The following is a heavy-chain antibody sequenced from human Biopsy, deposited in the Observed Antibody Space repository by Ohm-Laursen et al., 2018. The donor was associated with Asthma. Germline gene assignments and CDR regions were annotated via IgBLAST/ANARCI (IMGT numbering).Heavy chain of an antibody. CDR3: AREVSTADYGYYYFAMDV. V-gene: IGHV1-69*13. J-gene: IGHJ6*02. CDR1: GGTFSRYA. D-gene: IGHD4-17*01. CDR2: IIPIFGTS. Sequence: GASVKVSCKASGGTFSRYAISWVRQAPGQGLEWMGGIIPIFGTSNYAQKFQGRVTFTADEPTSSAYMELSSLRSEDSAVYYCAREVSTADYGYYYFAMDVWGQGTTVTVSS.